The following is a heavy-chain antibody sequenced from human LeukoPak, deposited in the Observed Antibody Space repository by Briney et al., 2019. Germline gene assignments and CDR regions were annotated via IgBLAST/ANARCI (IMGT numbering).Heavy chain of an antibody. CDR2: ISSSSSYI. Sequence: GGSLRLSCAASGFTFSSSSMNWVRQAPGKGLEWVSSISSSSSYIYYADSVKGRFTISRDNAKNSLYLQMNSLRAEDTAVYYCARARVGATTGFEYWGQGTPVTVSS. D-gene: IGHD1-26*01. CDR3: ARARVGATTGFEY. CDR1: GFTFSSSS. J-gene: IGHJ4*02. V-gene: IGHV3-21*01.